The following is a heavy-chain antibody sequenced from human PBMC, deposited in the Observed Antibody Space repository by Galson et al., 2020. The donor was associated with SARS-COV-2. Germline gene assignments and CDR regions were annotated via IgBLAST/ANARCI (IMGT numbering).Heavy chain of an antibody. V-gene: IGHV3-30*03. CDR2: ISYDGSKK. D-gene: IGHD6-13*01. CDR3: ARVGSSSWYFDY. J-gene: IGHJ4*02. CDR1: GFTFSSYG. Sequence: GESLKISCAASGFTFSSYGLHWVRQAPGKGLEWVAVISYDGSKKYYADSVKGRFTISRDNSKNTLYLQMNSLRAEDTAVYYCARVGSSSWYFDYWGQGTLVTVSS.